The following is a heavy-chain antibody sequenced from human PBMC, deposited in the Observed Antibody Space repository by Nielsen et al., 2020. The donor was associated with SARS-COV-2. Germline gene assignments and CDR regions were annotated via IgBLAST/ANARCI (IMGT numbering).Heavy chain of an antibody. D-gene: IGHD2-2*01. CDR3: RTDIVVVPAANDYGMDV. Sequence: VRQAPGKGLEWVSAISGSGGSTYYADSVKGRFTISRDNSKNTLYLQMNSLRAEDTAVYYCRTDIVVVPAANDYGMDVWGQGTTVTVSS. CDR2: ISGSGGST. V-gene: IGHV3-23*01. J-gene: IGHJ6*02.